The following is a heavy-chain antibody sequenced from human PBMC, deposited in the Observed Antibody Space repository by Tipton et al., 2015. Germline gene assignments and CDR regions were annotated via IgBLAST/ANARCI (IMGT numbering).Heavy chain of an antibody. CDR1: GGTFTSYA. J-gene: IGHJ4*02. CDR2: IIPILGTG. Sequence: QSGPEVKKPGSSVKVSCKASGGTFTSYAFSWVRQAPGQGLEWMGGIIPILGTGNYPQKFQDRVTITADESTSTSYMELRSLRSEDTAVYYCARVGRTGHFDYWGQGTLVTVSS. CDR3: ARVGRTGHFDY. V-gene: IGHV1-69*01.